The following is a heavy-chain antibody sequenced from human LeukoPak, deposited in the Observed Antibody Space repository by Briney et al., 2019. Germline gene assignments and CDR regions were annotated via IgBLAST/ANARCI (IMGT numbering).Heavy chain of an antibody. CDR1: GFVFSSYT. Sequence: TGGSLRLSCAASGFVFSSYTMNWVRQAPGKGLEWVSSISSSSSYIFYADSVKGRFTISRDNAKNSLSLQMNSLRAEDTAVYYCARWGLYYDSSGYPNYWGQGTLVTVSS. J-gene: IGHJ4*02. V-gene: IGHV3-21*01. D-gene: IGHD3-22*01. CDR2: ISSSSSYI. CDR3: ARWGLYYDSSGYPNY.